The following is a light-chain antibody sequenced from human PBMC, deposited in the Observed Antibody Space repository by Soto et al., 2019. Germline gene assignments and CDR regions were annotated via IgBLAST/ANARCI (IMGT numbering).Light chain of an antibody. CDR3: QSYDSSLSGWV. J-gene: IGLJ3*02. Sequence: QSVLTQPPSVSGAPGQRVTISCTGSSSNIGAGYDVHWYQQLPGTAPKLPIYGNSIRPSGITDRLSGSKSGTSASLAITGLQAEDDADYYCQSYDSSLSGWVFGGGTKVTVL. V-gene: IGLV1-40*01. CDR2: GNS. CDR1: SSNIGAGYD.